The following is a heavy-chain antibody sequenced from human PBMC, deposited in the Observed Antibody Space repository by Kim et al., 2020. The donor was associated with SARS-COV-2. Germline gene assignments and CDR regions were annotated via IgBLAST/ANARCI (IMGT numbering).Heavy chain of an antibody. CDR3: ARRRSGSYWFDY. CDR2: IYYSGST. Sequence: SETLSLTCTVSGGSISSYYWSWIRQPPGKGLEWIGYIYYSGSTNYNPSLKSRVTISVDTSKNQFSLKLSSVTAADTAVYYCARRRSGSYWFDYWGQGTLV. D-gene: IGHD1-26*01. V-gene: IGHV4-59*08. CDR1: GGSISSYY. J-gene: IGHJ4*02.